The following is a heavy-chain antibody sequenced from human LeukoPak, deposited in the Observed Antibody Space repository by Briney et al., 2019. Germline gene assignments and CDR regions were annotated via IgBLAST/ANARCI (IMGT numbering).Heavy chain of an antibody. CDR2: IYTSGST. J-gene: IGHJ6*03. D-gene: IGHD1-26*01. Sequence: PSETLSLTCTVSGGSISSGSYYWSWIRQPAGKGLEWIGRIYTSGSTNCNPSLKSRVTISVDTSKNQFSLKLSSVTAADTAVYYRARVGIVGAYYYYYYMDVWGKGTTVTVSS. CDR3: ARVGIVGAYYYYYYMDV. V-gene: IGHV4-61*02. CDR1: GGSISSGSYY.